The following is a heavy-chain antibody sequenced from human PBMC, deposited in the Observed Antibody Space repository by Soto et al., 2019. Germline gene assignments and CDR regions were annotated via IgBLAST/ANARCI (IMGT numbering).Heavy chain of an antibody. Sequence: ASVKVSCKASGYTFTSYGISWVRQAPGQGLEWMGWISAYNGNTNYAQKLQGRVTMNTDTSTSTAYMELRSLRSDDTAVYYCARDRFNRYYDFWSGYSDYYGMDVWGQGTTVTVSS. J-gene: IGHJ6*02. CDR2: ISAYNGNT. CDR3: ARDRFNRYYDFWSGYSDYYGMDV. V-gene: IGHV1-18*04. CDR1: GYTFTSYG. D-gene: IGHD3-3*01.